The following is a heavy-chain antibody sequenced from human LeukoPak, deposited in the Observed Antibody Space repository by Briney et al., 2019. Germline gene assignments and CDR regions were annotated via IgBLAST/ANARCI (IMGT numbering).Heavy chain of an antibody. CDR2: MNPNSGNT. Sequence: GAPVKVSCKASGYTLTSYDINWVRQATGQGLEWMGWMNPNSGNTGYAQKFQGRVTMTRNTSISTAYMELSSLRSEDTAVYYCAREATFGGVIPTGYWGQGTLVTVSS. V-gene: IGHV1-8*01. CDR1: GYTLTSYD. CDR3: AREATFGGVIPTGY. D-gene: IGHD3-16*02. J-gene: IGHJ4*02.